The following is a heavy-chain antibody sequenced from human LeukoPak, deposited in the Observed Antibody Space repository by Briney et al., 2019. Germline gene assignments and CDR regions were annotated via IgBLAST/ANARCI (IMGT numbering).Heavy chain of an antibody. Sequence: GGSLRLSCTASGFTFSSYAMHWVRQAPGKGLEWVAFISYDGSTKYYADSVKGRFTISRDSSKNTLYVQMNSLRAEDTALYYCAKDYYGSGSWYYFDYWGQGTLVTVSS. CDR1: GFTFSSYA. D-gene: IGHD3-10*01. CDR3: AKDYYGSGSWYYFDY. J-gene: IGHJ4*02. V-gene: IGHV3-30-3*01. CDR2: ISYDGSTK.